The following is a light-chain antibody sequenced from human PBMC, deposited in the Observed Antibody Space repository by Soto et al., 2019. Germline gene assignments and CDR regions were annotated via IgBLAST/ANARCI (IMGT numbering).Light chain of an antibody. V-gene: IGKV3-11*01. Sequence: EIVVTPSSAPLPLSPGERTNLSCRASQSVSSYLAWYQQKPGQAPRLLIYDASNRATGIPARFSGSGSGTDFTLSISSLGPEDFAVYYCQQRSNWPLTFGGGTKV. J-gene: IGKJ4*01. CDR1: QSVSSY. CDR2: DAS. CDR3: QQRSNWPLT.